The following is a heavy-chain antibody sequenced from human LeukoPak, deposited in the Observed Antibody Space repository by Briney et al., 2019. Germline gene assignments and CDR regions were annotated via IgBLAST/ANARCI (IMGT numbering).Heavy chain of an antibody. CDR2: ISYDGSNE. D-gene: IGHD1-26*01. J-gene: IGHJ3*02. V-gene: IGHV3-30-3*01. Sequence: GGSLRLSCAASGFTFSSYAMHWVRQAPGKGLEWVAVISYDGSNEYYADSVKGRFTISRDNSKNTLYLQMNSLRAEDTAVYYCARDRATEGDDAFDIWGQGTMVTVSS. CDR3: ARDRATEGDDAFDI. CDR1: GFTFSSYA.